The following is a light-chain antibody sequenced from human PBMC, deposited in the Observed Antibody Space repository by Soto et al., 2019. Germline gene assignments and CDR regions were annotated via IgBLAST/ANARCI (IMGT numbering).Light chain of an antibody. J-gene: IGKJ5*01. CDR1: QSVRTY. V-gene: IGKV3-11*01. Sequence: EVVLTQSPVTLSLSPGERATLSCRASQSVRTYLAWYQVKPGQAPRLLIYDASSRASGVPARFSGSGSGTDFTLPISRLEPEDFALYYCQQRNSWPPITFGQGTRLEIK. CDR3: QQRNSWPPIT. CDR2: DAS.